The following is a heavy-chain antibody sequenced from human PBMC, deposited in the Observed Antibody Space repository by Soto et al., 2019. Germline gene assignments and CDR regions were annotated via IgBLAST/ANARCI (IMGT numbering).Heavy chain of an antibody. V-gene: IGHV1-8*01. CDR2: MNPNSGHT. Sequence: QVQLVQSGAEVKKPGASVKVSCKASGYTFTSHDINWMRQATGKGLEWMGWMNPNSGHTNYAQKNQGRVTMTRDTSISTAYMELTNRRSEDTARSYCTSDMSTNWGQATLVTVSS. J-gene: IGHJ4*02. D-gene: IGHD2-2*01. CDR1: GYTFTSHD. CDR3: TSDMSTN.